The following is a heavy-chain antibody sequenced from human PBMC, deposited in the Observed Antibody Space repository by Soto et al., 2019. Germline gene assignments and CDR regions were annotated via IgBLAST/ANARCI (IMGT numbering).Heavy chain of an antibody. CDR2: INPIFGTP. CDR3: AREGRHFDY. CDR1: GGTFSSYA. V-gene: IGHV1-69*06. J-gene: IGHJ4*02. Sequence: SVKVSCKASGGTFSSYAISWVRQAPGQGLEWMGGINPIFGTPHYAQKYQGRVTITADTFTNTAYMELTRLTSDDTAVYFCAREGRHFDYWGQGTQVTVSS.